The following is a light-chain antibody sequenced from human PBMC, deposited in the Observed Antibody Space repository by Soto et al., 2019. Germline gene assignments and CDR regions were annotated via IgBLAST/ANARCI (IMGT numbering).Light chain of an antibody. CDR1: QSVSSY. V-gene: IGKV3-11*01. Sequence: EIVLTQSPATLSLSPGERATLSCRASQSVSSYLAWYQQKPGQAPRLLIYDASNRATGIPARFSGSGSGTDFTLDISSLEPEDSAVYYCQQRSSWVTFGQGTRLE. CDR3: QQRSSWVT. CDR2: DAS. J-gene: IGKJ5*01.